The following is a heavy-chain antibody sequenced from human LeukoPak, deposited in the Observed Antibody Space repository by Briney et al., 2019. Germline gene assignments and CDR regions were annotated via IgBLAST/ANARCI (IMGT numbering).Heavy chain of an antibody. D-gene: IGHD5-18*01. CDR1: GFTFSSYA. CDR2: IRQDGGEK. V-gene: IGHV3-7*01. CDR3: ARAGVYSYAYVDY. Sequence: PGGSLRLSCAASGFTFSSYAMHWVRQAPGKGLEWVASIRQDGGEKSYVDSVKGRFTCSRDNTKNSLYLQMSSLRAEDTAVYYCARAGVYSYAYVDYWGQGTLVTVSS. J-gene: IGHJ4*02.